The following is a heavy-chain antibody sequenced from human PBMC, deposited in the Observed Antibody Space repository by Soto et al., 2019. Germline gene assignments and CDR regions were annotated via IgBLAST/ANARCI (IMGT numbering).Heavy chain of an antibody. CDR1: GFTFSSYG. V-gene: IGHV3-33*06. CDR3: AKDAEDSSSSVGYNWFDP. CDR2: IWYDGSNK. J-gene: IGHJ5*02. D-gene: IGHD6-6*01. Sequence: GGSLRLSCAASGFTFSSYGMHWVRQAPGKGLEWVAVIWYDGSNKYYADSVKGRFTISRDNSKNTLYLQMNSLRAEDTAVYYIAKDAEDSSSSVGYNWFDPWGQGTLVTVSS.